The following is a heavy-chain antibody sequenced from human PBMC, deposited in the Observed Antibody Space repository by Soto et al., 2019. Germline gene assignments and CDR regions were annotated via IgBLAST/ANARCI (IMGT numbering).Heavy chain of an antibody. J-gene: IGHJ4*02. CDR1: GFTFSTYG. CDR3: ARGLDYDSSGYYLDF. D-gene: IGHD3-22*01. Sequence: LRLSCAASGFTFSTYGMHWVRQAPGKGLEWVAFIQYHGINKDYADSVKGRFTISRDNSRNTLYLQMNSLRAEDTAVYYCARGLDYDSSGYYLDFWGQGALVTVSS. V-gene: IGHV3-33*05. CDR2: IQYHGINK.